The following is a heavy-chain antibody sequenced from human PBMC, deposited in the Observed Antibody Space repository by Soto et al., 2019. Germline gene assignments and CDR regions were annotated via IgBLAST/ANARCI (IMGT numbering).Heavy chain of an antibody. D-gene: IGHD4-17*01. Sequence: GASVKVSCKASGYTFTSYDINWVRQATGQGLEWMGWMNPNSGNTGYAQKLQGRVTMTTDTSTSTAYMELRSLRSDDTAVYYCARDDYGENSDYWGQGTLVTVSS. J-gene: IGHJ4*02. CDR1: GYTFTSYD. CDR2: MNPNSGNT. CDR3: ARDDYGENSDY. V-gene: IGHV1-8*01.